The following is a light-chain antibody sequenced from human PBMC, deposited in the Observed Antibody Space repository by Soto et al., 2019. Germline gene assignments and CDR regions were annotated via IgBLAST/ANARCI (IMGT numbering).Light chain of an antibody. CDR2: AAS. Sequence: DIQMTQSPSSLSASVGARVTITCRASQDISNYLAWYQQKPGKVPKLLIYAASTLRSGVPSRFSGSGSGTDFTLTISSLQPEDVATYYCQKYNSAPLTFGGGTKVEIK. V-gene: IGKV1-27*01. CDR3: QKYNSAPLT. CDR1: QDISNY. J-gene: IGKJ4*01.